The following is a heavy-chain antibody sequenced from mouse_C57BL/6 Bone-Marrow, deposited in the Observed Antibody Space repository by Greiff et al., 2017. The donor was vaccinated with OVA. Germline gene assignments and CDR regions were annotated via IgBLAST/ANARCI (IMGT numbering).Heavy chain of an antibody. Sequence: QVHVKQSGAELARPGASVKLSCKASGYTFTGYGISWVKQRTGQGLEWIGEIYPRSGNTYYNEKFKGKATLTADKSSSTAYMELRSLTSEDSAVYFCARDSDQSSWFAYWGQGTLVTVSA. D-gene: IGHD2-12*01. CDR2: IYPRSGNT. J-gene: IGHJ3*01. CDR1: GYTFTGYG. V-gene: IGHV1-81*01. CDR3: ARDSDQSSWFAY.